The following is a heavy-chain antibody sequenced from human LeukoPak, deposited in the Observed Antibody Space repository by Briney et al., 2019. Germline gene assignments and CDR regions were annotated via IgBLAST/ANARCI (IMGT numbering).Heavy chain of an antibody. CDR2: ISVSGDKT. D-gene: IGHD2-15*01. Sequence: PGGSLRLSCAASGFTFSTYAMSWVRQAPGKGLEWVSAISVSGDKTHHAGSVKGRYTISRDNSKNTLFLQMNSLRAEDTAVYYCAKLAAASEYSFTDVWGQGTTVTVSS. V-gene: IGHV3-23*01. CDR1: GFTFSTYA. J-gene: IGHJ6*02. CDR3: AKLAAASEYSFTDV.